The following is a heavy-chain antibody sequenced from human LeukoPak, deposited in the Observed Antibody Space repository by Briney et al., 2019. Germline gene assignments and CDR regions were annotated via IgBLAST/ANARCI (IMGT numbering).Heavy chain of an antibody. D-gene: IGHD2-2*01. CDR2: ISSSSSYI. CDR3: ARGGTSCCYFDY. J-gene: IGHJ4*02. Sequence: GGSLRLSCAASGFTFSSYSMNWVRQAPGKGLEWVSSISSSSSYIYYVDSVKGRFTISRDNAKNSLYLQMNSLRAEDTAVYYCARGGTSCCYFDYWGQGTLVTVSS. V-gene: IGHV3-21*01. CDR1: GFTFSSYS.